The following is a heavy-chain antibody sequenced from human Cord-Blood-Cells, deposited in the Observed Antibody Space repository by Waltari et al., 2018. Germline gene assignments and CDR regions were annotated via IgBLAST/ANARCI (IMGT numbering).Heavy chain of an antibody. J-gene: IGHJ4*02. Sequence: QLQLQESGPGLVKPSETLSLTCTASGGSISSSSYYWGWIRQPPGKGLEWIGSIYYSGSTYYNPSLKSRVTISVDTSKNQFSLKLSSVTAADTAVYYCARQRRFASGPTVATIDYWGQGTLVTVSS. CDR2: IYYSGST. D-gene: IGHD5-12*01. V-gene: IGHV4-39*01. CDR1: GGSISSSSYY. CDR3: ARQRRFASGPTVATIDY.